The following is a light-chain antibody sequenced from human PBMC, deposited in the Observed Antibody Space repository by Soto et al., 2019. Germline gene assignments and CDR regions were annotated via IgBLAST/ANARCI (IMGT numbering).Light chain of an antibody. CDR2: GNS. V-gene: IGLV1-40*01. Sequence: QPVLTQPTSVSGAPGQRVTISCTGSSSNIGAGYDVHWYQQLPGTAPKLLIYGNSNRPSGVPDRFSGSKSGTSASLAITGLQAEDEADYYCQSYDSSLSALVFGGGTQLTVL. CDR1: SSNIGAGYD. J-gene: IGLJ2*01. CDR3: QSYDSSLSALV.